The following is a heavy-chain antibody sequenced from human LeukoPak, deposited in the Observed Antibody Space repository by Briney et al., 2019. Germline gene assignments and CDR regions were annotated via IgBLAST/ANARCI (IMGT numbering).Heavy chain of an antibody. Sequence: QPGGSLRLSCAASGFTFSSYGMSWVRQAPGKGLEWVSAISGSGGSTYYADSVKGRFTISRDNSKNTLYLQMNSLRAEDTAVYYCAKDGLDYESTYYFDYWGKGTTVTVSS. CDR3: AKDGLDYESTYYFDY. D-gene: IGHD4-17*01. V-gene: IGHV3-23*01. CDR2: ISGSGGST. CDR1: GFTFSSYG. J-gene: IGHJ4*03.